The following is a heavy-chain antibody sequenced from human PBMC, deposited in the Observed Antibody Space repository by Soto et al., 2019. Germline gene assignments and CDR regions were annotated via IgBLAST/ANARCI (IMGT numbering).Heavy chain of an antibody. J-gene: IGHJ5*02. D-gene: IGHD3-10*01. V-gene: IGHV1-46*01. Sequence: ASVKVSCKASGYTFTSYYMHWLRQAPGQGLEWMGIINPSGGSTSYAQKFQGRVTMTRDTSTSTVYMELSSLRSEDTAVYYCARQDYYGSGSYGWFDPWGQGTLVTVSS. CDR1: GYTFTSYY. CDR3: ARQDYYGSGSYGWFDP. CDR2: INPSGGST.